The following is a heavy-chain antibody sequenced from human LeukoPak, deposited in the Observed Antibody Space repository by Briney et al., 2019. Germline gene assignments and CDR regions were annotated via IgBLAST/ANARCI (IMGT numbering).Heavy chain of an antibody. CDR2: IRDDGSNK. D-gene: IGHD2-15*01. CDR1: GFTFSNYG. J-gene: IGHJ4*02. Sequence: PGGSLSLSCAASGFTFSNYGMHWVRQAPGKGLEWVAFIRDDGSNKYYADSVRGRFTISRDNSKNTLYLQMDSRRAEDTAVYYCAKDSPTYSYFDYWGQGTLVTVSS. CDR3: AKDSPTYSYFDY. V-gene: IGHV3-30*02.